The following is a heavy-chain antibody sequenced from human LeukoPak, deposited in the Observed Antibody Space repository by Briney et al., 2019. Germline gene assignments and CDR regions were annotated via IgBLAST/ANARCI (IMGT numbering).Heavy chain of an antibody. J-gene: IGHJ4*02. CDR3: ARVVRSNYEEGNYFDY. V-gene: IGHV3-7*01. D-gene: IGHD4-11*01. Sequence: PGGSLRLSCAASGFTFGSYWMSWVRQAPGKGLEWVANIKQDGSEKYYVDSVKGRFTISRDNAKNSLYLQMNSLRAEDTAVYYCARVVRSNYEEGNYFDYWGQGTLVTVSS. CDR1: GFTFGSYW. CDR2: IKQDGSEK.